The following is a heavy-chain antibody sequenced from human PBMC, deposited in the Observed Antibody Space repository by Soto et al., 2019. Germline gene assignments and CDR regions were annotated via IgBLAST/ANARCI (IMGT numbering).Heavy chain of an antibody. Sequence: QVQLVESGVGVVHPGRSLRLSCAASGFTFRRYAMYWVRQAPGKGLEWVAVISYDGKNKYYADYVKGRFTISRDNSKNAPDRQMNSVTSEDMAVYYCERAECEGGSCYDLVGRRYGIDVWGHATTVTVYS. J-gene: IGHJ6*02. CDR1: GFTFRRYA. D-gene: IGHD2-15*01. CDR2: ISYDGKNK. V-gene: IGHV3-30*04. CDR3: ERAECEGGSCYDLVGRRYGIDV.